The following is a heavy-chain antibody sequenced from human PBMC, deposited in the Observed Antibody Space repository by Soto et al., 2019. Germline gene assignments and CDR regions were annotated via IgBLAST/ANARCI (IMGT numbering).Heavy chain of an antibody. CDR2: ISGSGAST. CDR1: GFTFSSYG. V-gene: IGHV3-23*01. CDR3: AKTPGVITVTTSFDH. D-gene: IGHD4-17*01. J-gene: IGHJ4*02. Sequence: GGSLRLSCAASGFTFSSYGMHWVRQAPGKGLEWVSAISGSGASTYDADSVKGRFTISRDNSNNTLYLQMNSLRAEDTAVYYCAKTPGVITVTTSFDHWGQGTPVTVSS.